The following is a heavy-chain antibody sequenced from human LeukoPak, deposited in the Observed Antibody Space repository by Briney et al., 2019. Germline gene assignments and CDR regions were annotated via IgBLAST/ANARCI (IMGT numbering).Heavy chain of an antibody. CDR2: IKQDGSEK. CDR3: ARDRRWRRDGYNWYFDY. Sequence: GRSLRLSCAASGFTFSSYAMHWVRQAPGKGLEWVANIKQDGSEKYYVDSVKGRFTISRDNAKNSLYLQMNSLRAEDTAVYYCARDRRWRRDGYNWYFDYWGQGTLVTVSS. J-gene: IGHJ4*02. CDR1: GFTFSSYA. D-gene: IGHD5-24*01. V-gene: IGHV3-7*01.